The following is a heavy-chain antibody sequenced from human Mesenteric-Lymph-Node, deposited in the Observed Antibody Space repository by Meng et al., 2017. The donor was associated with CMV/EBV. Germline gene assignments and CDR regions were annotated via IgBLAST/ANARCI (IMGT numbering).Heavy chain of an antibody. V-gene: IGHV3-21*01. CDR1: GFTFSRYS. CDR3: ATLRDGYTYD. Sequence: GGSLRLSCAASGFTFSRYSLTWVRQAPGKGLEWVSSISDSSGYISYADSVKGRFTISRDNAKNLLYLQMNSLRAEDTAVYYCATLRDGYTYDWGQGTLVTVS. D-gene: IGHD5-18*01. CDR2: ISDSSGYI. J-gene: IGHJ4*02.